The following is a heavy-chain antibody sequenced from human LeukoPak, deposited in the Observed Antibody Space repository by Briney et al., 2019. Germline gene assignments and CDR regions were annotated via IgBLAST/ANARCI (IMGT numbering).Heavy chain of an antibody. CDR2: ISGSGGST. V-gene: IGHV3-23*01. D-gene: IGHD6-13*01. CDR1: GFTFSSYA. CDR3: AKTGTPWYYFDY. Sequence: GGSLRLSCAASGFTFSSYAMSWFRQAPGKGLEWVSAISGSGGSTYYADSVKGRFTISRDNSKNTLYLQMNSLRAEDTAVYYCAKTGTPWYYFDYWGQGTLVTVSS. J-gene: IGHJ4*02.